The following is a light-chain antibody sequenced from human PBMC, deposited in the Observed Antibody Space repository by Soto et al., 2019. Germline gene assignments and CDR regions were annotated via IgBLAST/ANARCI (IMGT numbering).Light chain of an antibody. CDR1: NIGRKN. V-gene: IGLV3-9*01. CDR3: QVWVSSTLI. J-gene: IGLJ2*01. Sequence: SYELTQPLSVSVALGQTARITCGGNNIGRKNVHWYQQKPGQAPVVVISRDSNRPSGIPERFSGSNSGNTATLTISRAQDGDEADYYCQVWVSSTLIFGGGTKVTVL. CDR2: RDS.